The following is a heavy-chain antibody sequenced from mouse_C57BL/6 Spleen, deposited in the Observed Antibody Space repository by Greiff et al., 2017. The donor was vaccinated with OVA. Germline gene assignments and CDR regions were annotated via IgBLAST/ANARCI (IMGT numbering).Heavy chain of an antibody. D-gene: IGHD2-4*01. V-gene: IGHV1-18*01. CDR3: ARAGDYDRNFDY. Sequence: VQLKESGPELVKPGASVKIPCKASGYTFTDYNMDWVKQSHGKSLEWIGDINPNNGGTIYNQKFKGTATLTVDKSSSTAYMELRSLTSEDTAVYYCARAGDYDRNFDYWGQGTTLTVSS. J-gene: IGHJ2*01. CDR2: INPNNGGT. CDR1: GYTFTDYN.